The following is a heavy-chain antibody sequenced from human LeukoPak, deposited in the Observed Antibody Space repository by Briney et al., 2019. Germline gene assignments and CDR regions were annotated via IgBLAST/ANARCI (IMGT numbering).Heavy chain of an antibody. J-gene: IGHJ3*02. CDR2: ISSSSSYI. D-gene: IGHD3-3*01. V-gene: IGHV3-21*01. Sequence: GGSLRLSCAASGFTFSSYSMNWVRQAPGKGLEWVSSISSSSSYIYYADSVKGRFTISRDNAKNSLYLQMNSLRAEDTAVYYCARASPVLRFLEWLSRITFDIWGQGTMVTVSS. CDR3: ARASPVLRFLEWLSRITFDI. CDR1: GFTFSSYS.